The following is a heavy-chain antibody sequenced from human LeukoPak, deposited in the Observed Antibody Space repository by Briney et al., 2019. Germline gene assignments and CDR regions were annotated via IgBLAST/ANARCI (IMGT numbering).Heavy chain of an antibody. Sequence: SVTVSCKASGHTFDRFPINWMRLAPGQGLEWMGRIIPVFDMTHYAPIFHGRITMTAVTSATTRYMELWSLKSEDTAVYCCAKGRHDYGDFVYLWGQGTRVTVSS. D-gene: IGHD4-17*01. CDR1: GHTFDRFP. CDR2: IIPVFDMT. J-gene: IGHJ4*02. CDR3: AKGRHDYGDFVYL. V-gene: IGHV1-69*10.